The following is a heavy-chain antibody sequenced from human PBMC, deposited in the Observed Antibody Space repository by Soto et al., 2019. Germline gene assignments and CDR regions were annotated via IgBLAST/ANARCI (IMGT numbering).Heavy chain of an antibody. Sequence: EVQLVESGGGLVKPGGSLRLSCAASGFTFSSYSMNWVRQAPGKGLEWVSSISSSSSYIYYADSVKGRFTISRDNAKNSLYLQTNSLRAEDTAVYYCASDCSGGSCYQAKAFDIWGQGTMVTVSS. V-gene: IGHV3-21*01. CDR2: ISSSSSYI. J-gene: IGHJ3*02. D-gene: IGHD2-15*01. CDR3: ASDCSGGSCYQAKAFDI. CDR1: GFTFSSYS.